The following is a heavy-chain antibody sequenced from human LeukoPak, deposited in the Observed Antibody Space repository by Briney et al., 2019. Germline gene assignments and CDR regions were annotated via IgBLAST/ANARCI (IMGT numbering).Heavy chain of an antibody. CDR2: IYHSGST. CDR3: ARHAIAVRNYYYMDV. J-gene: IGHJ6*03. CDR1: GYSLRRGYY. Sequence: SETLSLTCAVSGYSLRRGYYWGWIRPPPGEGLEWIGSIYHSGSTHYNPSLKSRVTISVDTSKNQFSLKLSSVTAADTAVYYCARHAIAVRNYYYMDVWGKGTTVTVSS. V-gene: IGHV4-38-2*01. D-gene: IGHD6-19*01.